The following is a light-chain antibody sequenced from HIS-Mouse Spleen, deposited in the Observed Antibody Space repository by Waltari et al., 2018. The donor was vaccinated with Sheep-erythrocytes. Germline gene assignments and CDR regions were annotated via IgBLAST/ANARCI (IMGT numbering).Light chain of an antibody. V-gene: IGLV2-11*01. Sequence: QSALTQPRSVSGSPGQSVTISCTGTSSYVGGYHYVPWYQHHPGKAPKLMIYDVSKRPSGVPDRFSGSKSGNTASLTISGLQAEDEADYYCCSYAGSYTYVFGTGTKVTVL. CDR2: DVS. J-gene: IGLJ1*01. CDR3: CSYAGSYTYV. CDR1: SSYVGGYHY.